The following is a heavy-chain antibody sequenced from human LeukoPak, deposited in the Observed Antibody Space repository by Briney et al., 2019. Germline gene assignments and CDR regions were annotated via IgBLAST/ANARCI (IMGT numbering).Heavy chain of an antibody. CDR3: ARGNRTNCYRGCYMDV. J-gene: IGHJ6*03. Sequence: SVKVSCKASGYTFTSYGISWVRQAPGQGLEWMGGIIPIFDTTNYAQKFQGRVTITADESTSTAYMELSSLRSEDTAVYYCARGNRTNCYRGCYMDVWGKGTTVTVSS. V-gene: IGHV1-69*13. D-gene: IGHD2-2*02. CDR2: IIPIFDTT. CDR1: GYTFTSYG.